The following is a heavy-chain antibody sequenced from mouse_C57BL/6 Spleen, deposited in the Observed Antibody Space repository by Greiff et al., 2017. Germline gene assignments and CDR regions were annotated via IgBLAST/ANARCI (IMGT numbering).Heavy chain of an antibody. Sequence: LQQSGASVKISCKAPGYAFSSYWMNWVKQRPGKGLEGIGQIYPGDGDTNYNGKFKGKATRTADKSSSTAYMQLSSLTSEDSAVYFCAGDYGSRHWGQGTTLTVSS. CDR2: IYPGDGDT. J-gene: IGHJ2*01. V-gene: IGHV1-80*01. CDR3: AGDYGSRH. D-gene: IGHD1-1*01. CDR1: GYAFSSYW.